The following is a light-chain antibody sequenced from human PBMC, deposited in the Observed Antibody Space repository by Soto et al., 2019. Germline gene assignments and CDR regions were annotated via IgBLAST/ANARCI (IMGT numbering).Light chain of an antibody. V-gene: IGLV2-14*01. CDR1: SSDVGGYNY. Sequence: QSALTQPASVSGSPGQSITISCTGTSSDVGGYNYVSWYQQHPGKAPKLMIYDVSNRPSGVSNHFSGANSGNTASLTISGLHAEDEDDDYCSTYISSSTLVVFGGGTQLTVL. CDR2: DVS. J-gene: IGLJ2*01. CDR3: STYISSSTLVV.